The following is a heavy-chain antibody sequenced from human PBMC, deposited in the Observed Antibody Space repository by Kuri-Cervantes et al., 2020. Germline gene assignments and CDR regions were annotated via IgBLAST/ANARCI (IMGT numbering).Heavy chain of an antibody. V-gene: IGHV3-7*04. CDR1: GFTFNSCN. Sequence: GESLKISCAASGFTFNSCNMNWVRQAPGKGLEWVANIKEDGSEKNYVDSVKGRFTISRDNAKNSLYLQMNSLRAEDTAVYYCARDHEGWAFDIWGQGTMVTVSS. CDR3: ARDHEGWAFDI. CDR2: IKEDGSEK. J-gene: IGHJ3*02.